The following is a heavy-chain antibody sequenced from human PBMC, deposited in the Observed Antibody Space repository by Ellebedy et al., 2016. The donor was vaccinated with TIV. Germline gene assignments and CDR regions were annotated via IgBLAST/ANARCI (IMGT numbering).Heavy chain of an antibody. J-gene: IGHJ4*02. D-gene: IGHD5-12*01. Sequence: PGGSLRLSCAASGFPFSGHWMHWVRQAPGKGPIWVSRLSHDGSSTAYADAVKGRFTISRDNAKNTLSLHMNSLRAEDTAVYYCARDRLDSGYDRETMFDYWGQGTLVTVSS. CDR3: ARDRLDSGYDRETMFDY. V-gene: IGHV3-74*01. CDR2: LSHDGSST. CDR1: GFPFSGHW.